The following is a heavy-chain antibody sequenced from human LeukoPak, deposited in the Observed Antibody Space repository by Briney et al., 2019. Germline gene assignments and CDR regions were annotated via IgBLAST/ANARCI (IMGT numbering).Heavy chain of an antibody. Sequence: GGSLRLSCAASGFTFISYSMNWVRQAPGKGLEWVSSISGSSSYIYYADSVKGRFTISIDNAKNSLYLQMNSLRAEDTAVYYCAREMEIRRDGYNCHWFDPWGQGTLVTVSS. D-gene: IGHD5-24*01. V-gene: IGHV3-21*01. J-gene: IGHJ5*02. CDR1: GFTFISYS. CDR2: ISGSSSYI. CDR3: AREMEIRRDGYNCHWFDP.